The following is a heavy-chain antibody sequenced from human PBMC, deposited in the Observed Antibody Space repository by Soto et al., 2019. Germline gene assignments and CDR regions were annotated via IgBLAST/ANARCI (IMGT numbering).Heavy chain of an antibody. CDR2: FNTEDGET. CDR1: GYTLIELS. J-gene: IGHJ4*02. CDR3: ATLVYPGGY. D-gene: IGHD2-15*01. V-gene: IGHV1-24*01. Sequence: ASVKVSCKVSGYTLIELSMNWVRQAPGKGLERMGGFNTEDGETIYAQKFQGRVTMTEDTSTDTAYIELSSLRSEDTAVYYCATLVYPGGYWGQGTMVTVS.